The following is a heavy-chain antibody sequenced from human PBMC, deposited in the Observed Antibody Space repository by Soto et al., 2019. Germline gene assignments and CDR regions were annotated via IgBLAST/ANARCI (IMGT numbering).Heavy chain of an antibody. Sequence: SETLSLTCTVSGGSISSYYWSWIRQPPGKGLEWIGYIYYSGSTNYNPSLKSRVTISVDTSKNQFSLKLSSVTAADTAVYYGARAGDDILTYDYWGQGALVTVSS. J-gene: IGHJ4*02. CDR2: IYYSGST. D-gene: IGHD3-9*01. CDR3: ARAGDDILTYDY. V-gene: IGHV4-59*01. CDR1: GGSISSYY.